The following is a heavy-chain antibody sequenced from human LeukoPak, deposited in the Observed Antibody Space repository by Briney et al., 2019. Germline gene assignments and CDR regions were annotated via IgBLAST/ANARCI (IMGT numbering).Heavy chain of an antibody. V-gene: IGHV4-30-4*07. J-gene: IGHJ4*02. CDR2: IYNSGTT. D-gene: IGHD3-16*01. Sequence: PSQTLSLTCAVSGDSISSGDYSWSWIRQPPGKGLEWIGYIYNSGTTNYNPSLKSRVTISVDTSKNQFSLRLTSVTAADTAVYYCASLRVPGDFDYWGQGTLVTVSS. CDR1: GDSISSGDYS. CDR3: ASLRVPGDFDY.